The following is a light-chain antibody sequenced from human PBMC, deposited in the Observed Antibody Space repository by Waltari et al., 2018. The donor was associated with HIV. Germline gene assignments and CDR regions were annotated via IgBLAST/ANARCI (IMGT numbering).Light chain of an antibody. CDR3: CSYAGNRFLV. V-gene: IGLV2-23*02. CDR2: EVS. Sequence: QSALTQPASVSGSPGQSITISCTGTSSDVGIYTLFSWYQHHPGNAPKLMIYEVSQRPSGVSNRFSGSKSGNSASLTISGLLAEDESTYYCCSYAGNRFLVFGGGTKLTVL. CDR1: SSDVGIYTL. J-gene: IGLJ2*01.